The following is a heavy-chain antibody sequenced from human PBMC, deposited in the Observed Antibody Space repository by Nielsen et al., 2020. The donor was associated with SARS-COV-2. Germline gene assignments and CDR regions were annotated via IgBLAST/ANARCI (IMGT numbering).Heavy chain of an antibody. D-gene: IGHD6-13*01. V-gene: IGHV1-2*02. CDR2: INPSGGST. CDR3: ARDPVIAAAALDP. Sequence: ASVKVSCKASGYTFTSYYMHWVRQAPGQGLEWMGIINPSGGSTNYAQKFQGRVTMTRDTSISTAYMELSRLRSDDTAVYYCARDPVIAAAALDPWGQGTLVTVSS. CDR1: GYTFTSYY. J-gene: IGHJ5*02.